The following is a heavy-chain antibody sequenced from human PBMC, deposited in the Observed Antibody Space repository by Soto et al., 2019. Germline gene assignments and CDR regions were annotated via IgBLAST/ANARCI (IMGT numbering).Heavy chain of an antibody. CDR3: TSYYDFWSGYYRREGYYFDY. V-gene: IGHV3-49*03. Sequence: GGSLRLSCTASGFTFGDYAMSWFRQAPGKGLEWVGFIRSKAYGGTTEYAASVKGRFTISRDDSKSIAYLQMNSLKTEDTAVYYCTSYYDFWSGYYRREGYYFDYWGQGTLVTVSS. CDR2: IRSKAYGGTT. CDR1: GFTFGDYA. D-gene: IGHD3-3*01. J-gene: IGHJ4*02.